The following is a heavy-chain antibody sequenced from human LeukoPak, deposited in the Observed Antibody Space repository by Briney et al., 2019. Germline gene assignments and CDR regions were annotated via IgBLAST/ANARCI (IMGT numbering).Heavy chain of an antibody. J-gene: IGHJ6*03. CDR1: GGSIGSYY. Sequence: PSETLSLTCTVSGGSIGSYYWSWIRQPPGKGLEWIGYIYYSGSTNYNPSLKSRVTISVDTSKNQFSLKLSSVTAADTAVYYCARDPSGRYYYYMDVWGKGTTVTVA. V-gene: IGHV4-59*01. CDR2: IYYSGST. CDR3: ARDPSGRYYYYMDV.